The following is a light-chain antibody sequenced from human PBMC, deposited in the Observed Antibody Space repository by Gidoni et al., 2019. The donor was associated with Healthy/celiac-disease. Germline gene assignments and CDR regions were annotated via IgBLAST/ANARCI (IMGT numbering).Light chain of an antibody. CDR3: QQSYSTPLP. J-gene: IGKJ4*01. CDR1: QSISSY. Sequence: DIQMTQSPSSLSASVGDRVTITCRASQSISSYLNWYQQKPWKDPTLLIYAASSLQSGVPSRFSGSVSWTDFTLPISSLQPEDFATYYCQQSYSTPLPFXGXTKVEIK. V-gene: IGKV1-39*01. CDR2: AAS.